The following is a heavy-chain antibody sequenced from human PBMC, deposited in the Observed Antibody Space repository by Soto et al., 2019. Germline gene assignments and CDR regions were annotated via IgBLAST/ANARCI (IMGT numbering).Heavy chain of an antibody. J-gene: IGHJ4*02. Sequence: QITLKESGPTLVRPTQTLTLTCTFSGFSLTTSGVGVGWIRQPPGKALEWLALIYWDDDKRYSSSLKSRLTITKDPSKSHVDLITTNMDPVYTATYYSALHPYYGVESYSVDYWGQGNLVTVSS. V-gene: IGHV2-5*02. D-gene: IGHD3-10*01. CDR1: GFSLTTSGVG. CDR2: IYWDDDK. CDR3: ALHPYYGVESYSVDY.